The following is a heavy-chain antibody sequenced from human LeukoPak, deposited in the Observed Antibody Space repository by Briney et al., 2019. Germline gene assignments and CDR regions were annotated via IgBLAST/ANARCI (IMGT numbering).Heavy chain of an antibody. J-gene: IGHJ5*02. V-gene: IGHV3-23*01. D-gene: IGHD4-17*01. CDR3: TKDPNGDYIGAFDP. CDR2: ITGGHYAT. Sequence: GGSLRLSCAASGFSFSSFAMTWARQAPGKGLEWVSSITGGHYATYNTDSVKGRFTITRDNAKNTLYLQMNSLRADDTAIYYCTKDPNGDYIGAFDPWGQGTLVTVSS. CDR1: GFSFSSFA.